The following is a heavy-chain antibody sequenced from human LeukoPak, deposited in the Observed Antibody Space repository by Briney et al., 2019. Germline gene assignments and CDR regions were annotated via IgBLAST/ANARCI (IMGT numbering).Heavy chain of an antibody. Sequence: GGSLRLSCVGSGFTFSSFWMNWVRQVPGRRLQWLANIKEDGSLTTHEESVKGRFTIFRDNVANVLYLQMNSLRVDDTAIYYCARGRPTPGTDFWGQGTLVTVSS. V-gene: IGHV3-7*04. CDR3: ARGRPTPGTDF. CDR2: IKEDGSLT. CDR1: GFTFSSFW. J-gene: IGHJ4*02. D-gene: IGHD6-6*01.